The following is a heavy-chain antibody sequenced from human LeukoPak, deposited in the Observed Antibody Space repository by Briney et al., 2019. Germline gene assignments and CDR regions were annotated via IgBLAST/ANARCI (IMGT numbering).Heavy chain of an antibody. V-gene: IGHV4-39*07. J-gene: IGHJ4*02. CDR1: GGSISSSSDY. Sequence: SETLSLTCTVSGGSISSSSDYWNWIRQPPGKGLEWIGSIYYRGSTYYNPSLKSRVTISVDTSKSQFSLRLSSVTAADTAVYYCARDGRSDYYYDSSGNFDYWGQGTLVTVSS. D-gene: IGHD3-22*01. CDR3: ARDGRSDYYYDSSGNFDY. CDR2: IYYRGST.